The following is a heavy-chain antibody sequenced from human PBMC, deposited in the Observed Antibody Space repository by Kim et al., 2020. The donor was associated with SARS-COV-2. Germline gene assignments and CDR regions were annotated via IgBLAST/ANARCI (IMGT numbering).Heavy chain of an antibody. CDR1: GLTFSGFW. CDR3: TPGHYAP. J-gene: IGHJ5*02. V-gene: IGHV3-7*01. D-gene: IGHD3-22*01. CDR2: IKGNGREK. Sequence: GGSLRLSCVVPGLTFSGFWLNWVRQAPGKGLEGVANIKGNGREKYYVDPVKGRFNISRDNSKNSLYLQMNSLRAEDTAKYYCTPGHYAPCGQGTLVTVS.